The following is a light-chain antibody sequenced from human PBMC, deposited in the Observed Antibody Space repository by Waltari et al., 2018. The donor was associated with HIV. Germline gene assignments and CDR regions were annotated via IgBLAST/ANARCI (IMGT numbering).Light chain of an antibody. CDR3: QQTNIFPRT. Sequence: DIQMTQSPSSLSAYVGDRVTITCRASQCINTNLHWYQQKPGKAPYLVMYHASTLQSGVPSRFSGSGSGTDFTLTISSLRPEDFATYYCQQTNIFPRTFGPGTKVE. CDR1: QCINTN. J-gene: IGKJ1*01. V-gene: IGKV1-39*01. CDR2: HAS.